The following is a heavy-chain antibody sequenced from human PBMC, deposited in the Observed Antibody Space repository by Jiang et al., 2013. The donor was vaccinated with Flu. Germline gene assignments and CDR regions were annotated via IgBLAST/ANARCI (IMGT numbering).Heavy chain of an antibody. D-gene: IGHD2-21*02. J-gene: IGHJ4*02. CDR1: GGSIRSSSYS. V-gene: IGHV4-39*01. Sequence: LLKPSETLSLTCTVSGGSIRSSSYSWGWIRQPPGKGLEWIGSVFYTGTTDYNPSLKSRLTISVDTSKNQFSLKLSSVTAADTAVYYCAKRNIEVTGNRYFDYWGQGTLVTVSS. CDR2: VFYTGTT. CDR3: AKRNIEVTGNRYFDY.